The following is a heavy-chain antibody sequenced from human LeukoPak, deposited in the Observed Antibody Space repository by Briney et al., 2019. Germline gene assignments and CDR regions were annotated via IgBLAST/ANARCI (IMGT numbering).Heavy chain of an antibody. CDR2: IKSKTDGGTT. CDR1: GGSISTYY. CDR3: TTDQTLYGSGSTQY. V-gene: IGHV3-15*01. Sequence: PSETLSLTCTISGGSISTYYWSWVRQAPGKGLEWVGRIKSKTDGGTTDYAAPVKGRFTISRDDSKNTLYLQMNSLKTEDTAVYYCTTDQTLYGSGSTQYWGQGTLVTVSS. D-gene: IGHD3-10*01. J-gene: IGHJ4*02.